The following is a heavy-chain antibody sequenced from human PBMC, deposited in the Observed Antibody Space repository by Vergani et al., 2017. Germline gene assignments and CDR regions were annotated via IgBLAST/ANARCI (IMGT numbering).Heavy chain of an antibody. J-gene: IGHJ6*02. Sequence: EVQLLESGGGLVQPGGSLRLSCAASGFTFSSYAMSWVRQAPGKGLEWVSAISGSGGSKYYADSVKGRFTISRDNSKNTLYLQMNSLRAEDTAVYYCANGGSWYYGMDVWGQGTTVTVSS. D-gene: IGHD6-13*01. CDR3: ANGGSWYYGMDV. V-gene: IGHV3-23*01. CDR1: GFTFSSYA. CDR2: ISGSGGSK.